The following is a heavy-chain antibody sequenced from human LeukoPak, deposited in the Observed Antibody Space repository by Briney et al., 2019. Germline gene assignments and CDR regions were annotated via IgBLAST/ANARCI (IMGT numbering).Heavy chain of an antibody. CDR2: ITGSGDST. CDR1: GFTFSTFA. Sequence: GGSLRLSCAASGFTFSTFAMSWVRQAPGKGLEWVSAITGSGDSTSYAESVKGRFTISRDNSKNTLYLQMNTLRGEDTAVYYCAKATASAGTAYFDYWGQGTLVTVFS. D-gene: IGHD6-13*01. CDR3: AKATASAGTAYFDY. J-gene: IGHJ4*02. V-gene: IGHV3-23*01.